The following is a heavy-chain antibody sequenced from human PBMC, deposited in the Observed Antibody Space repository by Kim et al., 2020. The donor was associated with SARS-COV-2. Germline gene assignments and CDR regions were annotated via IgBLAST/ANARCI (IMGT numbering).Heavy chain of an antibody. V-gene: IGHV3-74*01. D-gene: IGHD6-19*01. J-gene: IGHJ6*02. Sequence: GGSLRLSCAASGFTVSSYWVHWVRQAPGEGLVWVSRIKSDGISTSYADSMKDRLTISRDTAKNMVYLQMNSLRDEDTAVYYCVRDGLGAVDMDVWAKGPRSPSP. CDR1: GFTVSSYW. CDR3: VRDGLGAVDMDV. CDR2: IKSDGIST.